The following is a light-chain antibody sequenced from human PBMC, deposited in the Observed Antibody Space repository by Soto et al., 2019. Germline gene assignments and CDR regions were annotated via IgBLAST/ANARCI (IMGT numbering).Light chain of an antibody. CDR1: SSNIGAGHD. V-gene: IGLV1-40*01. CDR2: RNN. CDR3: QSFDSNLSGWV. Sequence: QSVLTQPPSVSGAPGQRVIISCTGNSSNIGAGHDVHWYQQPPGTAPKLLIFRNNNRASGVPGRFSGARSGTSASLAITGLQTGDEADYYCQSFDSNLSGWVFGGGTKLTVL. J-gene: IGLJ3*02.